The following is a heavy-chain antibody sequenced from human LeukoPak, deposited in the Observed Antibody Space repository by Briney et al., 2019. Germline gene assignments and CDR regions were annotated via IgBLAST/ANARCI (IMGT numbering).Heavy chain of an antibody. CDR1: GGSISSYY. Sequence: SETLSLTCSVSGGSISSYYWSWIRQPAGKGLEWIGRIYSGGSTNYNPSLKSRVTMSVDTSKNQFSLKLSSVTAADTAVYYCARDRRSSPGYFDYWGQGTLVTVSS. CDR3: ARDRRSSPGYFDY. CDR2: IYSGGST. D-gene: IGHD6-6*01. V-gene: IGHV4-4*07. J-gene: IGHJ4*02.